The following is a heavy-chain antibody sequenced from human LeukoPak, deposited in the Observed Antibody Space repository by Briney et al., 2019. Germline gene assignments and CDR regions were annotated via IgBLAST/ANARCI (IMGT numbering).Heavy chain of an antibody. D-gene: IGHD3-10*01. CDR3: ARAGPVPFDY. CDR2: ISSSGSYI. V-gene: IGHV3-21*01. J-gene: IGHJ4*02. CDR1: GFTFSSYS. Sequence: KPGGSLRLSCAASGFTFSSYSMNWVRQAPGKGLEWVSSISSSGSYIYYADSVKGRFTISRDNAKNSLYLQMNSLRAEDTAVYYCARAGPVPFDYWGQGTLVTVSS.